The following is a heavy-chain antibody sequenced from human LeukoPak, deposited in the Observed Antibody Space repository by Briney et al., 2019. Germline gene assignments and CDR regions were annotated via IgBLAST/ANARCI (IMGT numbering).Heavy chain of an antibody. D-gene: IGHD5-12*01. J-gene: IGHJ4*02. CDR1: GGSFSGYY. V-gene: IGHV4-34*01. CDR3: ARGADSGYDPLDY. Sequence: PSETLSLTCAVYGGSFSGYYWSWIRQPPGKGLEWIGEINHSGSTNYSPSLKSRVTISVDTSKNQFSLKLSSVTAADTAVYYCARGADSGYDPLDYWGQGTLVTVSS. CDR2: INHSGST.